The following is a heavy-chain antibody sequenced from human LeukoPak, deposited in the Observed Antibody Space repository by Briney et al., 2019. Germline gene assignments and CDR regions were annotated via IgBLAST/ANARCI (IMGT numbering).Heavy chain of an antibody. CDR1: GFTFSNYA. D-gene: IGHD4-17*01. CDR3: ARGPGSYGDYMDY. J-gene: IGHJ4*02. CDR2: ISYDGSNK. V-gene: IGHV3-30-3*01. Sequence: GGSLRLSCAASGFTFSNYAMHWVRQAPGKGLEWVAVISYDGSNKYYADSVKGRFTISRDNSKNTLYLQMNSLRAEDTAVYYCARGPGSYGDYMDYWGQGTLVTVSS.